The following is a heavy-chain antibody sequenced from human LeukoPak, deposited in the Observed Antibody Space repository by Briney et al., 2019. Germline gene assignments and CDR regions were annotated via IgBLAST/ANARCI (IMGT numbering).Heavy chain of an antibody. V-gene: IGHV4-61*08. Sequence: PSETLSLTCTVSGGSISSGGYYWSWIRQHPGKGLEWIGYIYYSGSTNYNPSLKSRVTISVDTSKNQFSLKLSSVTAADTAVYYCARDNRIYDSGRLDPWGQGTLVTVSS. D-gene: IGHD3-22*01. J-gene: IGHJ5*02. CDR3: ARDNRIYDSGRLDP. CDR1: GGSISSGGYY. CDR2: IYYSGST.